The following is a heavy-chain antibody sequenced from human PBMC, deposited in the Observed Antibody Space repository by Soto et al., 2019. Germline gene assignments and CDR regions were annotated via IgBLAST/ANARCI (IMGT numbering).Heavy chain of an antibody. D-gene: IGHD1-7*01. CDR1: GCTFSSYA. CDR3: ASRTTNSNYLVLD. J-gene: IGHJ4*03. Sequence: AVKVSCKASGCTFSSYAISWVRQAPGQGLEWMGGIIPIFGTPNYAQKFQGRVTIPADESTTTAYMELSSLRSEAPAVYYCASRTTNSNYLVLDWGQGTMVTVSS. CDR2: IIPIFGTP. V-gene: IGHV1-69*13.